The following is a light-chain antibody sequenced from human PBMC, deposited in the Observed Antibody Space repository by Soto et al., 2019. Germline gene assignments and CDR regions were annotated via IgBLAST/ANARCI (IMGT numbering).Light chain of an antibody. Sequence: QSALTQPASLSGSPGQSITISCTGTSGDVGGFNYVSWYQQHPGKAPKLMIYDVSSRPSGVSNRFSGSKSGNTASLTISGLQAEDEADYYCSSYTTRSTGVFGGGTKLTVL. CDR2: DVS. V-gene: IGLV2-14*01. CDR3: SSYTTRSTGV. CDR1: SGDVGGFNY. J-gene: IGLJ3*02.